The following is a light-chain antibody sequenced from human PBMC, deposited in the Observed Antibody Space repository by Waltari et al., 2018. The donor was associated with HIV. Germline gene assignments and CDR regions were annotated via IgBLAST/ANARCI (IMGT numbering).Light chain of an antibody. Sequence: VVMTQFPVPLSVTSGQSAFISCRSSERLVSSDGNTYLNWFQQRPGQSPRRLFYKVSKRESGVPGRFSGSGSGTVFTLKISNVQADDVAIYYGRQETFWGWTFGPGTKLEI. CDR2: KVS. J-gene: IGKJ1*01. CDR1: ERLVSSDGNTY. CDR3: RQETFWGWT. V-gene: IGKV2-30*01.